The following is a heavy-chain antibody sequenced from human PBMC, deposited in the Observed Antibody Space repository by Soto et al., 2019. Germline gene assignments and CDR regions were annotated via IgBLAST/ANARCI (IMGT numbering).Heavy chain of an antibody. CDR2: IYYSGST. V-gene: IGHV4-30-4*01. Sequence: QVQLQESGPGLVKPSQTLSLTCTVSGGSISSGDYYWSWIRQPPGKGLEWIGYIYYSGSTYYNPSLKSRVTISVHTYKNQFSLKLSCVTAADTAVYYCASNSYGYTLDDYWGQGTLVTVSS. CDR1: GGSISSGDYY. CDR3: ASNSYGYTLDDY. D-gene: IGHD5-18*01. J-gene: IGHJ4*02.